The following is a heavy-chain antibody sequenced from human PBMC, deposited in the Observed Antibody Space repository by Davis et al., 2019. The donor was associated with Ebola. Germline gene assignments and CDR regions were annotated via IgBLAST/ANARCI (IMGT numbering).Heavy chain of an antibody. Sequence: ASVKVSCKASGYTFTSYGISWVRQAPGQGLEWMGMINPNDGRTIYAQKFQGRVTVTRDTSISTAYMDLSRLISDDTAVYYCARDREAAAAGYYGMDVWGKGAAVTVSS. CDR1: GYTFTSYG. CDR2: INPNDGRT. D-gene: IGHD6-13*01. J-gene: IGHJ6*04. CDR3: ARDREAAAAGYYGMDV. V-gene: IGHV1-18*04.